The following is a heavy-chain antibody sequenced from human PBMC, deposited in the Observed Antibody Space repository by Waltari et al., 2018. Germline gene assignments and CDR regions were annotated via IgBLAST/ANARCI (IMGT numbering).Heavy chain of an antibody. CDR1: GFTGSSND. V-gene: IGHV3-53*01. D-gene: IGHD3-9*01. CDR2: IHVTGNT. Sequence: EVQLVESGGGLIQPGGSLSLSCIASGFTGSSNDRSWVRQAPGEGREWVSVIHVTGNTYYADAVKGRFTISRDTSKNTLYLQMSALRAEDTAVYYCSNSRLNRPDDWYYFDYWGQGTLVTVSS. CDR3: SNSRLNRPDDWYYFDY. J-gene: IGHJ4*02.